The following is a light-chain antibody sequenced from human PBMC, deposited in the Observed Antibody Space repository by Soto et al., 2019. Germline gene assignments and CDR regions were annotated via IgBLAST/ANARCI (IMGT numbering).Light chain of an antibody. CDR1: SSDVGGHNY. Sequence: QSALTQPRSVSGSRGRSVTMSGTGTSSDVGGHNYVSWYQQHPGKAPKLMISDVSRRPSGVPDRFSGSKSGNTASLTISGLQAEDEADYYCCSYAGGYSYVFGTGTKVTVL. J-gene: IGLJ1*01. V-gene: IGLV2-11*01. CDR3: CSYAGGYSYV. CDR2: DVS.